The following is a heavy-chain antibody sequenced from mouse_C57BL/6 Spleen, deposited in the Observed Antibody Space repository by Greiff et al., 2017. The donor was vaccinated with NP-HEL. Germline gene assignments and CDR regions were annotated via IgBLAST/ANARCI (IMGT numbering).Heavy chain of an antibody. CDR3: GSYGSSPWFAY. V-gene: IGHV1-50*01. CDR1: GYTFTSYW. D-gene: IGHD1-1*01. CDR2: IDPSASYT. Sequence: QVQLQQPGAELVKPGASVKLSCKASGYTFTSYWMQWVKQRPGQGLEWIGEIDPSASYTNYNQKFKGKATLTVDTSSSTAYMQLSSLTSEDSAVYYCGSYGSSPWFAYWGQGTLVTVSA. J-gene: IGHJ3*01.